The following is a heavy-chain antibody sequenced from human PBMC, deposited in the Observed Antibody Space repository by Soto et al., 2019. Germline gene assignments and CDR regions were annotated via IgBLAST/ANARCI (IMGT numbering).Heavy chain of an antibody. CDR1: GFTFSSYS. Sequence: GGSLRLSCAASGFTFSSYSMNWVRQAPGKGLEWVSSISSSSSYIYYADSVKGRFTISRDNAKNSLYLQMNSLRAEDTAVYYCARGDLGGATSNGMDVWGQGTTVTVSS. D-gene: IGHD1-26*01. CDR2: ISSSSSYI. V-gene: IGHV3-21*01. J-gene: IGHJ6*02. CDR3: ARGDLGGATSNGMDV.